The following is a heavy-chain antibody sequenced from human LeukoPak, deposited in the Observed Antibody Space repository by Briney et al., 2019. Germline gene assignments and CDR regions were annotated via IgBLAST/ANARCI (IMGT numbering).Heavy chain of an antibody. V-gene: IGHV4-34*01. Sequence: PSETLSLTCAVYGGSFSGYYWSWIRQPPGKGREWIGEINNSGSTNYNPTLKSRVTISVDTYKNQFSLKLSSVTAADTAVYYCARAKGYYYYMDVWGKGTTVTVSS. J-gene: IGHJ6*03. CDR3: ARAKGYYYYMDV. CDR1: GGSFSGYY. CDR2: INNSGST.